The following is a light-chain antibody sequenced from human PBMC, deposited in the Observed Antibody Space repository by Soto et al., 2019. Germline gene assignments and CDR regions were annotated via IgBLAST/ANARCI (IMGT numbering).Light chain of an antibody. CDR2: KAS. CDR3: QQYDSYSAT. Sequence: DIQMTQSPSTLSASLGDRVTITCRASQSISSWVAWYQQKPGKAPKLLIYKASTLESGVSSRFTDSGSGTEFTLTINSLQPDDFATYYCQQYDSYSATFGQGTKV. CDR1: QSISSW. V-gene: IGKV1-5*03. J-gene: IGKJ1*01.